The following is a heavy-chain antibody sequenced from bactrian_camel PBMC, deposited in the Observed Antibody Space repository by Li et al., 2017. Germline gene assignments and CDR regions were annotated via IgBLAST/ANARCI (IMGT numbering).Heavy chain of an antibody. CDR2: IDSDGRT. Sequence: HVQLVESGGGSVQAGGSLTLSCAASGYSGQCLGWFRDEAPGKEREGVASIDSDGRTSYADSVKGRFTISKDNAENILYLQMDSLKPEDTAVYYCAAGGAGWPPRMSRAAYQYWGQGTQVTVS. D-gene: IGHD5*01. V-gene: IGHV3S53*01. CDR1: GYSGQC. J-gene: IGHJ4*01. CDR3: AAGGAGWPPRMSRAAYQY.